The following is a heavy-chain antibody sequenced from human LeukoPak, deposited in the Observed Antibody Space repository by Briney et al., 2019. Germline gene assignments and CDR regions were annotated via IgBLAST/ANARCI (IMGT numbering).Heavy chain of an antibody. D-gene: IGHD2-15*01. CDR3: AREDPVAAFSFDY. J-gene: IGHJ4*02. Sequence: ASVKVSCKASGYTFTGYYMHWVRQAPGQGLEWMGWINPNSGGTNYAQKFQGRVTMTRDTSISTAYMELNSLRSDDTAVYYCAREDPVAAFSFDYWGQGTLVTVSS. CDR2: INPNSGGT. CDR1: GYTFTGYY. V-gene: IGHV1-2*02.